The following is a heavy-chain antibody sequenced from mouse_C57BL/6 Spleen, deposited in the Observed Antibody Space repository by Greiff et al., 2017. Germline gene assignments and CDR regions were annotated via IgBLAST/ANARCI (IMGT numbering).Heavy chain of an antibody. CDR2: IRNKANGYTT. CDR1: GFTFTDYY. D-gene: IGHD3-3*01. J-gene: IGHJ1*03. CDR3: ARYCGDPYWYFDF. V-gene: IGHV7-3*01. Sequence: EVQLVESGGGLVQPGGSLSLSCAASGFTFTDYYMSWVRQPPGKALEWLGFIRNKANGYTTEYSASVKGRFTISRDNSQSILYLQMNALIAEDSATYYCARYCGDPYWYFDFWGTGTTVTVSS.